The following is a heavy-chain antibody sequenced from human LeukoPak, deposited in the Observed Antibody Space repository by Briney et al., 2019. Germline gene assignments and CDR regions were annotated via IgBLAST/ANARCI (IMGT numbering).Heavy chain of an antibody. CDR2: IYHSGST. J-gene: IGHJ5*02. CDR1: GGSFSGYY. D-gene: IGHD2-21*02. CDR3: AVYCGGDCYSGVNNWFDP. V-gene: IGHV4-34*01. Sequence: SATLSLTCAVAGGSFSGYYWSWVRQPPGKGLGWIGEIYHSGSTNYNPSLKSRVTISVEKSKNQFSLKLSSVTAADTAVYYCAVYCGGDCYSGVNNWFDPWGQGTLVTVSS.